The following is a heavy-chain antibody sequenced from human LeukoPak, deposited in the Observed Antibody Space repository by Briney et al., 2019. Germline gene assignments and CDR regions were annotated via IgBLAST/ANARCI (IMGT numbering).Heavy chain of an antibody. D-gene: IGHD1-26*01. J-gene: IGHJ4*02. CDR1: GFPFDDKA. CDR2: ISRNSDST. CDR3: VKDIGSGSYRYGGYFDY. Sequence: GGSLRLSCAASGFPFDDKAMDWVRQAPGKGLEWVAGISRNSDSTGYADSVKGRFTISRDNAKNSLYLQMNSLRAEDMALYYCVKDIGSGSYRYGGYFDYWGQGTLVTVSS. V-gene: IGHV3-9*03.